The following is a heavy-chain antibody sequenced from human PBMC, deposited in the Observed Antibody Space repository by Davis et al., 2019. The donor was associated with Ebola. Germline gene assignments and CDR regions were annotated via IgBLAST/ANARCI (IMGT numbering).Heavy chain of an antibody. CDR1: GFTVSSNY. V-gene: IGHV3-48*02. J-gene: IGHJ4*02. CDR2: ISSSSSTI. D-gene: IGHD5-18*01. CDR3: AREANTAMVYYFDY. Sequence: GESLKISCAASGFTVSSNYMSWVRQAPGKGLEWVSYISSSSSTIYCADSVKGRFTISRDNAKNSLYLQMNSLRDEDTAVYYCAREANTAMVYYFDYWGQGTLVTVSS.